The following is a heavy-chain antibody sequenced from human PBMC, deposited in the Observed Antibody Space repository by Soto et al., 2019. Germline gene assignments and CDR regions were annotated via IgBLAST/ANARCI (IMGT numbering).Heavy chain of an antibody. CDR3: AGDRIALPAYNFWSCYLEGSHYYYHYGMDV. V-gene: IGHV4-31*03. J-gene: IGHJ6*02. Sequence: SETLSLTCTVSGGSISSGGYYWSWIRQHPGKGLEWIGYIYYSGSTYYNPSLKSRVTISVDTSKNQFSLKLSSVTAADTAAYHCAGDRIALPAYNFWSCYLEGSHYYYHYGMDVWGQGTTVTVSS. D-gene: IGHD3-3*01. CDR1: GGSISSGGYY. CDR2: IYYSGST.